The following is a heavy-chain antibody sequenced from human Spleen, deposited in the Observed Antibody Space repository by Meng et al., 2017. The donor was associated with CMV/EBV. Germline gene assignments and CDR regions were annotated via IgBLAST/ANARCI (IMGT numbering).Heavy chain of an antibody. CDR2: IKQDGSEK. CDR3: ARDFTEYYYYYGMDG. J-gene: IGHJ6*02. Sequence: GESLKISCAASGFTFSSYWMSWVRQAPGKGLEWVANIKQDGSEKYYVDSVKGRFTISRDNAKNSLYLQMNSLRAEDTAVYYCARDFTEYYYYYGMDGWGQGTTVTVSS. D-gene: IGHD1-14*01. V-gene: IGHV3-7*01. CDR1: GFTFSSYW.